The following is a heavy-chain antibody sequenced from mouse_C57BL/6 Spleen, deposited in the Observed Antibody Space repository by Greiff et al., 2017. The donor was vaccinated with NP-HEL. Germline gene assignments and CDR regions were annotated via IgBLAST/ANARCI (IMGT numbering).Heavy chain of an antibody. Sequence: EVKLMESGGGLVKPGGSLKLSCAASGFTFSDYGMHWVRQAPEKGLEWVAYISSGSSTIYYADTVKGRFTLSRDNAKNTLFLQMTSLRSEDTAMYYCARNDYGYDGNYFDYWGQGTTLTVSS. V-gene: IGHV5-17*01. CDR2: ISSGSSTI. CDR1: GFTFSDYG. CDR3: ARNDYGYDGNYFDY. J-gene: IGHJ2*01. D-gene: IGHD2-2*01.